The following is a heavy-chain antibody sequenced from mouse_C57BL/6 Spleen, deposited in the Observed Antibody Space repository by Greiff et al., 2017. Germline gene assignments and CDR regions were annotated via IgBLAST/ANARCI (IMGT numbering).Heavy chain of an antibody. J-gene: IGHJ3*01. D-gene: IGHD1-1*01. CDR2: IDPSDSYT. CDR1: GYTFTSYW. V-gene: IGHV1-50*01. CDR3: ARPNYYGSSYVAY. Sequence: QVQLKQPGAELVKPGASVKLSCKASGYTFTSYWMQWVKQRPGQGLEWIGEIDPSDSYTNYNQKFKGKATLTVDTSSSTAYMQLSSLTSEDSAVYYCARPNYYGSSYVAYWGQGTLVTVSA.